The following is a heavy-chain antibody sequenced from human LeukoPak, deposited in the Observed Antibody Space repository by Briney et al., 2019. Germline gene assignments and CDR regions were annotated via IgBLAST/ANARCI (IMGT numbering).Heavy chain of an antibody. CDR2: INPNSGGT. Sequence: ASVKVSCKASGYTFTGYYMHWVRQAPGQGLEWMGWINPNSGGTNYAQKFQGRVTMTRDTSISTAYMELSRLRSDDTAVYYCARYSGSYDDWFDPWGQGTLVTVSS. J-gene: IGHJ5*02. V-gene: IGHV1-2*02. D-gene: IGHD1-26*01. CDR3: ARYSGSYDDWFDP. CDR1: GYTFTGYY.